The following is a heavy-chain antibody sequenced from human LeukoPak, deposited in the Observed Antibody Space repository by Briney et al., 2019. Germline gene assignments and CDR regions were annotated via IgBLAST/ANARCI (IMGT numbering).Heavy chain of an antibody. CDR3: AIMPYDSSGYSQY. Sequence: GGSLRLSCAASGFTFSSYSMNWVRQAPGKGLEWVSSISSSSSYIYYADSVRGRFTISRDDAKNSLFLQMNSLRAGDTAVYYCAIMPYDSSGYSQYWGQGTLVTVSS. V-gene: IGHV3-21*01. D-gene: IGHD3-22*01. CDR2: ISSSSSYI. CDR1: GFTFSSYS. J-gene: IGHJ4*02.